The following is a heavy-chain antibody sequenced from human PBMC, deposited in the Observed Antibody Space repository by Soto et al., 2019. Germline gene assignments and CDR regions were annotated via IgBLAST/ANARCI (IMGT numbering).Heavy chain of an antibody. D-gene: IGHD2-15*01. J-gene: IGHJ4*01. CDR2: MNPSSGET. CDR1: GYNFTNFD. CDR3: ARLAEYCNGIKCYSNFDF. Sequence: ASVKVSCKTSGYNFTNFDINWVRQAPGRGLVWMGWMNPSSGETGSAQNFQGRVSMTRDISTRTFFMQLTSLRSEDTAIYYCARLAEYCNGIKCYSNFDFWGRGTQVTVSS. V-gene: IGHV1-8*01.